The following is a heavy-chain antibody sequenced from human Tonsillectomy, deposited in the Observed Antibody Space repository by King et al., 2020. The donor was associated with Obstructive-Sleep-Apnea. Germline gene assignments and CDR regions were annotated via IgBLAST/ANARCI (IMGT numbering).Heavy chain of an antibody. D-gene: IGHD4-17*01. Sequence: VQLVESGGGLVKPGGSLRLSCAASGFTFSNAWMSWVRQAPGKGLEWVGRIKSKTDGGTTDYAAPVKGRFTISRDDSKNTLYLQMDSLKNEDTAVYYCTTEKYGDNEDYWGQGTLVTVSS. J-gene: IGHJ4*02. V-gene: IGHV3-15*01. CDR3: TTEKYGDNEDY. CDR2: IKSKTDGGTT. CDR1: GFTFSNAW.